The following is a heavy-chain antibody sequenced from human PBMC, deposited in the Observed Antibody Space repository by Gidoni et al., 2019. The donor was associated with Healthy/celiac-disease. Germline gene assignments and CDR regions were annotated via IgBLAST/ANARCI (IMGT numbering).Heavy chain of an antibody. CDR3: AKDTDVVGSYGMDV. J-gene: IGHJ6*02. Sequence: EVQLVESGGGLVQPGRSLRLSCAASGFTFDDYAMHWVRQAPGKGLEWVSGISWNSGSIGYADSVKGRFTISRDNANNSLYLQMNSLRAEDTALYYCAKDTDVVGSYGMDVWGQGTTVTVSS. CDR1: GFTFDDYA. V-gene: IGHV3-9*01. CDR2: ISWNSGSI. D-gene: IGHD2-15*01.